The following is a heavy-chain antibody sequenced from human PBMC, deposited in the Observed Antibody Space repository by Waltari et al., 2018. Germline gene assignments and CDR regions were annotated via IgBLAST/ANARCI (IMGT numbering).Heavy chain of an antibody. CDR2: IYSGGST. D-gene: IGHD7-27*01. Sequence: EVQLLESGGGLVQPGGSLRLSCAASGFTFSSYSMTWFRQAPGKGLEWDSVIYSGGSTYYADSVKGRFTISRDNSKNTLYLQMNSLRAEDTAVYYCAKDQGQLGKFDYWGQGTLVTVSS. V-gene: IGHV3-23*03. CDR3: AKDQGQLGKFDY. CDR1: GFTFSSYS. J-gene: IGHJ4*02.